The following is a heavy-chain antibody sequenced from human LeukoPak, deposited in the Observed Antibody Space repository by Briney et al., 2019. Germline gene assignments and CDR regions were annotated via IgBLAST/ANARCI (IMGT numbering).Heavy chain of an antibody. CDR3: ARDMEAKVRGVTKSHYHYYGMDV. J-gene: IGHJ6*02. D-gene: IGHD3-10*01. V-gene: IGHV3-33*01. CDR1: GFTFSSYG. CDR2: IWDDGSNK. Sequence: GGSLRLSCAASGFTFSSYGMHWVRQAPGKGLQWVAFIWDDGSNKYFADSVKGRFTISRDNSMNTVYLQMNSLRAKDTAVYYCARDMEAKVRGVTKSHYHYYGMDVWGQGTTVTVSS.